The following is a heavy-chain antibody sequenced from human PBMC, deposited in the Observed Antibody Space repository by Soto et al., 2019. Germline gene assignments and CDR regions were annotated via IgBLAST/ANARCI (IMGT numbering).Heavy chain of an antibody. CDR3: ARDYDFWSGYLAGYYYGMDV. J-gene: IGHJ6*02. CDR1: GGSISSYY. V-gene: IGHV4-4*07. D-gene: IGHD3-3*01. Sequence: SETLSLTCTVSGGSISSYYWSWIRQPAGKGLEWIGRIYTSGSTNYNPSLKSRVTMSVDTSKNQFSLKLSSVTAADTAVYYCARDYDFWSGYLAGYYYGMDVWGQGTTVTVYS. CDR2: IYTSGST.